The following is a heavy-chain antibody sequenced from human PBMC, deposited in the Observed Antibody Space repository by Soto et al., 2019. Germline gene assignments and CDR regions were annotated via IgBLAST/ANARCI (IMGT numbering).Heavy chain of an antibody. Sequence: EVQLVESGGGLVQPGGSLRLSCAASGFTVSSNYMTWVRQAPGKGLEWVSLIYSGGSTYYADSVKGRFTISRDNSKNTLYLQMNSLRAEDTAVYYWAGTSSLDYWGQGTLVTVSS. D-gene: IGHD3-10*01. CDR2: IYSGGST. CDR1: GFTVSSNY. CDR3: AGTSSLDY. V-gene: IGHV3-66*01. J-gene: IGHJ4*02.